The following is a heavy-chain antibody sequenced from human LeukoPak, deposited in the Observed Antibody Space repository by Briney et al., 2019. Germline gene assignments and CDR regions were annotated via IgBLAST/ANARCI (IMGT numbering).Heavy chain of an antibody. J-gene: IGHJ4*02. CDR2: MNPNSGNT. D-gene: IGHD5-18*01. Sequence: ASVNVSCKASGYTFTSYDINWVRQATGQGLEWMGWMNPNSGNTGYAQKFQGRVTMTRNTSISTAYMELSSLRSEDTAVYYCARGVGYSLTYYFDYWGQGTLVTVSS. CDR1: GYTFTSYD. V-gene: IGHV1-8*01. CDR3: ARGVGYSLTYYFDY.